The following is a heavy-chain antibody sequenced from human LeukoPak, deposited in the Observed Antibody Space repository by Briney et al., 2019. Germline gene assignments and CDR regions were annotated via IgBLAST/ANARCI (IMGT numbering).Heavy chain of an antibody. J-gene: IGHJ4*02. V-gene: IGHV1-18*01. CDR3: ARISPRIVVVVAATGGFDY. D-gene: IGHD2-15*01. CDR2: ISAYNGNT. Sequence: GASVKVSCKASVYTFTSYGNSWVRQAPGQALEWMGWISAYNGNTNYAQKLQGRVTMTTDTSTSTAYMELRSLRSDDTAVYYCARISPRIVVVVAATGGFDYWGQGTLVTVSS. CDR1: VYTFTSYG.